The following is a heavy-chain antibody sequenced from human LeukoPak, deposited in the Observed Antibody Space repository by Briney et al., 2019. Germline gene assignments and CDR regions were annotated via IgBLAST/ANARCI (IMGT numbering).Heavy chain of an antibody. CDR1: GGSISSYY. J-gene: IGHJ5*01. CDR2: IYTSGST. D-gene: IGHD3-10*01. Sequence: SETLSLTCTVSGGSISSYYWSWIRQPAGKGLEWIGRIYTSGSTNYNPSLKSRVTMSVDTSKNQFSLKLSSVTAADTAVYYCARSNYYGSGRRGYNWFDSWGQGTLVTVSS. V-gene: IGHV4-4*07. CDR3: ARSNYYGSGRRGYNWFDS.